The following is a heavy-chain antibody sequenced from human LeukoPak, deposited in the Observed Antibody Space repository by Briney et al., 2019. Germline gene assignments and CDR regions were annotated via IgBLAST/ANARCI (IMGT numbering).Heavy chain of an antibody. D-gene: IGHD3-10*01. CDR1: GFTFGDYA. V-gene: IGHV3-49*03. J-gene: IGHJ5*02. Sequence: GGSLRLSCTASGFTFGDYAMSWFRQAPGKGLEWVGFIRSKAYGGTTEYAASVRGRFTISRDDSKSIAYLQMNSLKTEDTAVYHCTRDTGSYLDSDWFDPWGQGTLVTVSS. CDR3: TRDTGSYLDSDWFDP. CDR2: IRSKAYGGTT.